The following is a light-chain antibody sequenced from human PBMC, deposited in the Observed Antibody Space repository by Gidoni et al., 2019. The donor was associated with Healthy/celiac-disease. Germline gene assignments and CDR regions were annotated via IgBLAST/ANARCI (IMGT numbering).Light chain of an antibody. CDR3: SSYTSSSYVV. CDR2: EVS. V-gene: IGLV2-14*01. Sequence: QAALTQPAAAAGAPGQSITISCTGTSSDVGGYHYVSWYQQHPGKAPKLMIYEVSNRPSGVSNRFSGSKSGTTASLTISGLQAEDEADYYCSSYTSSSYVVVGGGTKLTVL. J-gene: IGLJ2*01. CDR1: SSDVGGYHY.